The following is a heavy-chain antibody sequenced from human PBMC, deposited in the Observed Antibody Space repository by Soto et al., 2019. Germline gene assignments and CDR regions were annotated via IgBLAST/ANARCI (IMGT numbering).Heavy chain of an antibody. J-gene: IGHJ6*02. V-gene: IGHV5-10-1*01. CDR3: ARHSGPFLTLYYYYRMDV. CDR1: GYSFTSYW. Sequence: PGESLKISCKGSGYSFTSYWISWVRQMPGKGLEWMGRIDPSDSYTNYSPSFQGHVTISADQSISTAYLQWSSLKASDTAMYYCARHSGPFLTLYYYYRMDVWGQGTTVTVS. D-gene: IGHD2-8*02. CDR2: IDPSDSYT.